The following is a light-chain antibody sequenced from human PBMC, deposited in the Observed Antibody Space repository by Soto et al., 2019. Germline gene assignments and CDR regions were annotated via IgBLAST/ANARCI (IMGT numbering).Light chain of an antibody. CDR2: RNN. CDR1: SSNIGSNY. CDR3: AAWDNSLSGWV. J-gene: IGLJ3*02. Sequence: QSVLTQPPSASGTPGQRVTISCSGSSSNIGSNYVYCYQQLPGTAPKLLIYRNNQRPSGVPDRFSGSKSGSTASLAISGLLSEDEDDYYCAAWDNSLSGWVFGGGTKLTVL. V-gene: IGLV1-47*01.